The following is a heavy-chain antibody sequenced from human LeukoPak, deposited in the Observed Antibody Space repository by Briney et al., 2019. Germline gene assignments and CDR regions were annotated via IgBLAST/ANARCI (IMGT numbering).Heavy chain of an antibody. V-gene: IGHV3-30*03. CDR2: ISYDGSNK. J-gene: IGHJ6*02. Sequence: PGGSLRLSCAASGFTFSSYGMHWVRQAPGKGLEWVAVISYDGSNKYYADSVKGRFTISRDNSKNTLYLQMNSLRAEDTAVYYCARDSRVVVAATPLSDYYYGMDVWGQGTTVTVSS. CDR3: ARDSRVVVAATPLSDYYYGMDV. D-gene: IGHD2-15*01. CDR1: GFTFSSYG.